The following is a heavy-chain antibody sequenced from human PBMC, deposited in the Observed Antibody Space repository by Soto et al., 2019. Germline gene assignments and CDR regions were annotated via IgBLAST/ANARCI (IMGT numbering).Heavy chain of an antibody. J-gene: IGHJ4*02. CDR1: GFSFDMNKAR. D-gene: IGHD2-21*01. CDR2: IYWDGDE. CDR3: VKGNLCTYGHFYCEC. Sequence: GSGHTLVNPTQTLTMTCTFSGFSFDMNKARVGWVRSPPGKALEWLALIYWDGDENYIPSQKNRLSITKDTSKDQVVLTLNDVHPAATATYYCVKGNLCTYGHFYCECWGQGSLVIVSS. V-gene: IGHV2-5*02.